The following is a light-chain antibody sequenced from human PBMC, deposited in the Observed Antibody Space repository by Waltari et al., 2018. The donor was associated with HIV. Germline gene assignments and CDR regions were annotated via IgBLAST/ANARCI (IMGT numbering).Light chain of an antibody. CDR3: AAWDDSLNVV. Sequence: QSVLTQPPSASGTPGQRVTIYCSGSSSNIGSDTVHWYQQLPGTAPKLLIYSNNQRPSGVPDRFSGSKSGTSASLAISGLQSEDEADYYCAAWDDSLNVVFGGGTKLTVL. V-gene: IGLV1-44*01. CDR2: SNN. CDR1: SSNIGSDT. J-gene: IGLJ2*01.